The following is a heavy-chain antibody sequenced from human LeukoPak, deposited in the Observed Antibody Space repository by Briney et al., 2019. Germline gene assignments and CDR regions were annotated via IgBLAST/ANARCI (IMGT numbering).Heavy chain of an antibody. CDR3: ARQGSGWSYFDY. D-gene: IGHD6-19*01. V-gene: IGHV4-59*08. J-gene: IGHJ4*02. CDR1: GGSISSYY. CDR2: IYYSGST. Sequence: SETLSLTCTVSGGSISSYYWSWIRQPPGKGLEWIGYIYYSGSTNYNPSLKSRVTISVDTSKNQSSLKLSSVTAADTAVYYCARQGSGWSYFDYWGQGTLVTVSS.